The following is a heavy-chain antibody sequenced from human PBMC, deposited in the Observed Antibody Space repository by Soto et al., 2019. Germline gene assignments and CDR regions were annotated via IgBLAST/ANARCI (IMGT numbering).Heavy chain of an antibody. CDR3: AKDQDYDFWSGQNWFDP. J-gene: IGHJ5*02. CDR2: ISSSSSVI. Sequence: GGSMRLSCATSGFILSDCAMNWVRQAPGKGLEWVSYISSSSSVIDYADSVKGRFTVSRDNARNSLYLQMNSLRAEDTAVYYCAKDQDYDFWSGQNWFDPWGQGTLVTVSS. V-gene: IGHV3-48*01. CDR1: GFILSDCA. D-gene: IGHD3-3*01.